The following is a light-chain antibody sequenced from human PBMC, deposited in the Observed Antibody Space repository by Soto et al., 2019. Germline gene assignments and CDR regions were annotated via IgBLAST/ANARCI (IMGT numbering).Light chain of an antibody. Sequence: DIQLTQSPSTLSASVGDRVTITCRASQSISSWLAWYQQKPGIAPKLLIYDASSLESGVPSRFSGSGSGTEFTLTISSLQPDDFATYYCQQYSSYSITFGQGTRLEIK. CDR3: QQYSSYSIT. J-gene: IGKJ5*01. CDR1: QSISSW. CDR2: DAS. V-gene: IGKV1-5*01.